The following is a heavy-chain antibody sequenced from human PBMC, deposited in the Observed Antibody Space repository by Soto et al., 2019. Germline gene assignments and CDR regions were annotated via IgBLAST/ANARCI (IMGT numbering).Heavy chain of an antibody. CDR3: ARHISNVRYYYYAMDV. CDR2: IYPGDSDT. CDR1: GYTFTDYW. D-gene: IGHD4-4*01. V-gene: IGHV5-51*01. J-gene: IGHJ6*02. Sequence: PGESLKISCXGSGYTFTDYWIGWVRQLPGKGLEWMGIIYPGDSDTRYSPSFQGHVTITVDKSTNTAYLQWNTLRASDTAMYYCARHISNVRYYYYAMDVWGQGTTVTVSS.